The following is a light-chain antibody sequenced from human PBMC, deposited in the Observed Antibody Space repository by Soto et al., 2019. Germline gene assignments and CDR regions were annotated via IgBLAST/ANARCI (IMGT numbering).Light chain of an antibody. CDR3: QQRSNWPPALT. CDR2: DAS. V-gene: IGKV3-11*01. CDR1: QSVSSY. J-gene: IGKJ4*01. Sequence: EIVLTQSPATLSLSPGERATLSCRASQSVSSYLAWYQQKPGQAPRLLIYDASNRATGIPARFSGSGSGTVITLTISGLEPEDFAVYYCQQRSNWPPALTFGGGTKVEIK.